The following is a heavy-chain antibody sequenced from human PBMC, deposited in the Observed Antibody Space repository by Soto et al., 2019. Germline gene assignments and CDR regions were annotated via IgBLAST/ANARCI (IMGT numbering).Heavy chain of an antibody. Sequence: SETLSLTCTVSGGSISSYYWSWIRQPPGKGLEWIGYIYYSGSTNYSPSLKSRVTISVDTSKNQFSLKLSSVTAADTAVYYCARSEGYDFYFDYWGQGTLVTVSS. CDR2: IYYSGST. CDR3: ARSEGYDFYFDY. V-gene: IGHV4-59*01. J-gene: IGHJ4*02. CDR1: GGSISSYY. D-gene: IGHD5-12*01.